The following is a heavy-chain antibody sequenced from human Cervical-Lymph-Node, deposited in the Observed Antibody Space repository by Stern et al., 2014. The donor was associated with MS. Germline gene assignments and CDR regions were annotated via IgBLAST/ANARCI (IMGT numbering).Heavy chain of an antibody. Sequence: EDQLVESGGGLVQPGGSLRLSCAASGFTFSSYDMHWVRQATGKGLEWVSAIGTAGDTYYPGSVKGRFTISRENAKNSLYLQMNSLRAGDTAVYYCARASLYCGGDCYFFDYWGQGTLVTVSS. CDR3: ARASLYCGGDCYFFDY. CDR1: GFTFSSYD. CDR2: IGTAGDT. J-gene: IGHJ4*02. D-gene: IGHD2-21*02. V-gene: IGHV3-13*01.